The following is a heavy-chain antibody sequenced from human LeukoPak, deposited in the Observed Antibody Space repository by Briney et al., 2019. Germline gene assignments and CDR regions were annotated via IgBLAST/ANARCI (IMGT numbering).Heavy chain of an antibody. Sequence: PSEPLSLTCTVSGGSITTSIYYWGWIRPPPGKGLECIESIYYSGSTYYNPSLKSRVTISIDTSKNQFSRNLTSVTAADTAVYYCARIKKIQWYNIWFDPWGQGILVTVS. CDR1: GGSITTSIYY. D-gene: IGHD4-23*01. CDR2: IYYSGST. V-gene: IGHV4-39*01. J-gene: IGHJ5*02. CDR3: ARIKKIQWYNIWFDP.